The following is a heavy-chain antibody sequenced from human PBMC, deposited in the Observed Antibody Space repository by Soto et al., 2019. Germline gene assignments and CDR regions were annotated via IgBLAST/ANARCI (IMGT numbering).Heavy chain of an antibody. CDR2: ISYDGSNK. Sequence: GSLRLSCAASGFTFSSYAMHWVRQAPGKGLEWVAVISYDGSNKYYADSVKGRFTISRDNSKNTLYLQMNSLRAEDTAVYYCARADEFVVVTAAVDYWGQGTLVTVSS. J-gene: IGHJ4*02. CDR3: ARADEFVVVTAAVDY. D-gene: IGHD2-21*02. V-gene: IGHV3-30-3*01. CDR1: GFTFSSYA.